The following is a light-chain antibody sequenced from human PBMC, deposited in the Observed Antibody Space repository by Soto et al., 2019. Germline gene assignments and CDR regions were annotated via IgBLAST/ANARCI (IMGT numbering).Light chain of an antibody. J-gene: IGKJ3*01. CDR2: DAS. Sequence: EIVLTQSPATLSLSPGERATISCRASQSVSSYLAWYQRKPGQAPMLLIYDASNRATGIPARFSGSGSGTDFMLTIRSLEPEDCAVYYCPHRSTGLFTFGPGTTVD. CDR1: QSVSSY. CDR3: PHRSTGLFT. V-gene: IGKV3-11*01.